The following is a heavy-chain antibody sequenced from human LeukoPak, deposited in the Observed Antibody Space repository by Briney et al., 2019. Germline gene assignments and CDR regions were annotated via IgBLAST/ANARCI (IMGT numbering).Heavy chain of an antibody. Sequence: PSETLSLTCAVYGGSFSGYYWSWIRQPPGKGLEWIGEINHSGSTNYNPSLKSRVTISVDTSKNQFSLKLSSVTAADTAVYYCARGHYDSSGSCFDYWGQGTLVTVSS. CDR3: ARGHYDSSGSCFDY. V-gene: IGHV4-34*01. CDR1: GGSFSGYY. J-gene: IGHJ4*02. CDR2: INHSGST. D-gene: IGHD3-22*01.